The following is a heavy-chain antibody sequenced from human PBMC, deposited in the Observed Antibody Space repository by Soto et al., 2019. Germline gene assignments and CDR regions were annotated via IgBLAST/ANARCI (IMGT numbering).Heavy chain of an antibody. CDR2: IYYSGST. V-gene: IGHV4-39*01. CDR1: GGSISSSSYY. Sequence: PSETLSLTCTVSGGSISSSSYYWGWIRQPPGKGLEWIGSIYYSGSTYYNPSLKSRVTISVDTSKNQFSLKLSSVTAADTAVYYCARPYCSGGSCYGFGYYMDVWGKGTTVTVSS. D-gene: IGHD2-15*01. CDR3: ARPYCSGGSCYGFGYYMDV. J-gene: IGHJ6*03.